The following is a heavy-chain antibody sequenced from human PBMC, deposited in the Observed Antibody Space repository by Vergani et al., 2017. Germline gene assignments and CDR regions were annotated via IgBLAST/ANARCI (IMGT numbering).Heavy chain of an antibody. V-gene: IGHV5-51*01. CDR1: GYSFTSYW. CDR3: ARASVPGHSESYFWFDP. J-gene: IGHJ5*02. CDR2: IYPGDSDT. Sequence: EVQLVQSGAEVKKPGESLKISCKGSGYSFTSYWIGWVRQMPGKGLEWMGSIYPGDSDTRYSPSFQGHVTISADKSISTAYLQWSSLQASGTAMYYCARASVPGHSESYFWFDPWGQGTLVTVSS. D-gene: IGHD3-10*01.